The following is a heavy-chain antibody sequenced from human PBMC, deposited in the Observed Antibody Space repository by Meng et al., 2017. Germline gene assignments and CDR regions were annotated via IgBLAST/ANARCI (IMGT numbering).Heavy chain of an antibody. Sequence: QSVWWCKETGAYVERSGTVSGYTFRTNCLNWVRQAAGTGIEWSGGINPNRGGTNHAKKLQGRATTTRDKSSSPADMELSRLTSNDTAVYYCARGGYSSGVRVRHWFDPWGQGTLVTVSS. D-gene: IGHD6-25*01. CDR3: ARGGYSSGVRVRHWFDP. V-gene: IGHV1-2*01. J-gene: IGHJ5*02. CDR1: GYTFRTNC. CDR2: INPNRGGT.